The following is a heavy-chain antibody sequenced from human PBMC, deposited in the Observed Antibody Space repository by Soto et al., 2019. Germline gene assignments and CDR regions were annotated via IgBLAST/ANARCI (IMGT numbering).Heavy chain of an antibody. CDR3: ARRIAAADQTYYYYYGMDV. D-gene: IGHD6-13*01. V-gene: IGHV4-31*03. J-gene: IGHJ6*02. Sequence: SETLSLTCTVSGGSISSGGYYWSWIRQHPGKGLEWIGYIYYSGSTYYNPSLKSRVTISVDTSKNQFSLKLSSVTAADTAVYYCARRIAAADQTYYYYYGMDVWGQGTTVTVS. CDR1: GGSISSGGYY. CDR2: IYYSGST.